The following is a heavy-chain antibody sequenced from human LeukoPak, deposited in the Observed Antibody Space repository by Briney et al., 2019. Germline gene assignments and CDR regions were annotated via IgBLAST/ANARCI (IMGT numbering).Heavy chain of an antibody. CDR2: ISGNNGNT. CDR3: ARDHISSPRGYFDY. J-gene: IGHJ4*02. Sequence: ASVKVSCKASGYTFTSYGISWVRQAPGQGLEWMGWISGNNGNTNYAQKLQGRVTMTTDTSTSTAYMELRSLRSDDTAVYYCARDHISSPRGYFDYWGQGTLVTVSS. D-gene: IGHD2-15*01. CDR1: GYTFTSYG. V-gene: IGHV1-18*01.